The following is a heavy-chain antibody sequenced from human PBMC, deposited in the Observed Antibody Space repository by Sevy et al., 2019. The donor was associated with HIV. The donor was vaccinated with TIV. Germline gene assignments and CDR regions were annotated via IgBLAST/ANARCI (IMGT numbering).Heavy chain of an antibody. D-gene: IGHD4-17*01. CDR3: AREGFPLAAVTCVNSGFDY. CDR1: GYTFSDYY. J-gene: IGHJ4*02. CDR2: INVNSRGT. V-gene: IGHV1-2*02. Sequence: DTVKVSCKASGYTFSDYYMHWVRQAPGQGLEWMGWINVNSRGTNYARDFRGRVTMARDTSISTAYMELIGLTFDDTAAYYCAREGFPLAAVTCVNSGFDYWGQGTLVLVSS.